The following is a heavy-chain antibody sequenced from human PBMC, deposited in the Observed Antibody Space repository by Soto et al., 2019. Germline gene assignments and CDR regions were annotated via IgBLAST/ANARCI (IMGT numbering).Heavy chain of an antibody. D-gene: IGHD2-15*01. Sequence: QVHLVESGGGVVQPGSSLRLSCAASGFTFSNYGMHWVRQAPGKGLEWVAVISHDGTNRYYGDFVKGRFTISRDSSKNTLYLQMNSLRAEDTAVYYCAKDLWTYCSGSASCHLFDFWGQGTLVTVSS. J-gene: IGHJ4*02. CDR3: AKDLWTYCSGSASCHLFDF. CDR1: GFTFSNYG. V-gene: IGHV3-30*18. CDR2: ISHDGTNR.